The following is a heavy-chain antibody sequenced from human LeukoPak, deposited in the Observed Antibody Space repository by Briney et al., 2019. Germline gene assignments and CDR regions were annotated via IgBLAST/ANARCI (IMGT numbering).Heavy chain of an antibody. CDR3: AKGGVWSSGSFDAFDI. J-gene: IGHJ3*02. CDR1: GFTFSSYA. V-gene: IGHV3-30-3*02. Sequence: PGGSLRLSCAASGFTFSSYAMHWVRQAPGKGLEWVAVISYDGSNKYYADSVKGRFTISRDNSKNTLYLQMNSLRAEDTAVYYCAKGGVWSSGSFDAFDIWGQGTMVTVSS. CDR2: ISYDGSNK. D-gene: IGHD1-26*01.